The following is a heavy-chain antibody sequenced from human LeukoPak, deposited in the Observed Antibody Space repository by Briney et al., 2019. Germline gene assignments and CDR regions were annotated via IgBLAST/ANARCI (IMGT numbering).Heavy chain of an antibody. J-gene: IGHJ6*03. Sequence: GASVKVSCKASGYTFTGYYMHWVRQAPGQGLEWMGWINPNSGGTNYAQKFQGRVTMTRDTSISTAYMELSRLRSDDTAVYYCARDPPALVPVASPWEYYYYMDVWEKGTTATVP. CDR2: INPNSGGT. V-gene: IGHV1-2*02. CDR1: GYTFTGYY. CDR3: ARDPPALVPVASPWEYYYYMDV. D-gene: IGHD2-2*01.